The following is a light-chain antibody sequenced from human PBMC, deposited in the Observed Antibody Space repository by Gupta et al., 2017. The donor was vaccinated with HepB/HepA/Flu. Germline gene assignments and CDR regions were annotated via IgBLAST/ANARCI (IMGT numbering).Light chain of an antibody. J-gene: IGLJ1*01. CDR1: SSNIVGNY. CDR2: INN. CDR3: SGWADSLSDFYV. Sequence: QSVLTQPPSASGTPGHSVTISCSGSSSNIVGNYVYWYQQLPGTDQTLRIVINNQRPSGVPDRFSFSNSSTYDSPALSGLRSEDEAEDDCSGWADSLSDFYVFGTGTKVTVL. V-gene: IGLV1-47*02.